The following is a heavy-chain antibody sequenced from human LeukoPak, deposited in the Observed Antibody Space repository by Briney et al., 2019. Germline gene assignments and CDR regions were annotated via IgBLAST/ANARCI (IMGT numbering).Heavy chain of an antibody. CDR2: IKKDGSEK. D-gene: IGHD5-12*01. CDR1: GFIFSSYW. V-gene: IGHV3-7*05. Sequence: PGGSLRLSCAASGFIFSSYWMNWVRQAPGKGLEWVANIKKDGSEKYYVDSVKGRFTISRDNAKNSLYLQMNSLRAEDTAIYYCARGRGYRDYDRPLDYWGQGTLVTVSS. CDR3: ARGRGYRDYDRPLDY. J-gene: IGHJ4*02.